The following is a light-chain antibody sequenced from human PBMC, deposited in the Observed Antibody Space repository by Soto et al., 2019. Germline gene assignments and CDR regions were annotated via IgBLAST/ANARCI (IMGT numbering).Light chain of an antibody. CDR1: QSVSSSY. Sequence: VLTQSPGTLSLSPGERATLSCRASQSVSSSYLAWYQQKPGQAPRLLIYGASSRATGIPSRFSGSGSETDFTLTISSLQPEDFATYSCQHSTTWTFGQGTKVDIK. CDR2: GAS. V-gene: IGKV3-20*02. J-gene: IGKJ1*01. CDR3: QHSTTWT.